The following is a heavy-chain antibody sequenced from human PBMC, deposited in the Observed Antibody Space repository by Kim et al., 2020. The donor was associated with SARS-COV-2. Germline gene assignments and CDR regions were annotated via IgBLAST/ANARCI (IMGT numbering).Heavy chain of an antibody. Sequence: GGSLRLSCAASGFTFSSYWMSSVRQAPGKGLEWVANIKQDGSEKYYVDSVKGRFTISRDNAKNSLYLQMNSLRAEDTAVYYCARDGSGTNYDFWSGYWPDPDYYYYYGMDVWGQGTTVTVSS. V-gene: IGHV3-7*01. J-gene: IGHJ6*02. CDR1: GFTFSSYW. D-gene: IGHD3-3*01. CDR2: IKQDGSEK. CDR3: ARDGSGTNYDFWSGYWPDPDYYYYYGMDV.